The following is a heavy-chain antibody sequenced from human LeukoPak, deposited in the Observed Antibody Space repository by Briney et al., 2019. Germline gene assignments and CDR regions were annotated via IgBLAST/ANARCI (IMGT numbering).Heavy chain of an antibody. CDR3: ARDIVGATTALDY. CDR2: IYYNGST. Sequence: SETLSLTCTVSGGSISSYYWSWIRQPPGKGLEWIGYIYYNGSTNYNPSLKSRVTISVDTSKNQFSLKLSSVTAADTAVYYCARDIVGATTALDYWGQGTLVTVSS. D-gene: IGHD1-26*01. J-gene: IGHJ4*02. CDR1: GGSISSYY. V-gene: IGHV4-59*01.